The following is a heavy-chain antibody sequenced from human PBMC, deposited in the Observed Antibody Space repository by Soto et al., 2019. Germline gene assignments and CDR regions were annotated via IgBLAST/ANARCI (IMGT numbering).Heavy chain of an antibody. CDR2: ITGSGGGP. V-gene: IGHV3-23*01. CDR1: GFTFSSYA. Sequence: GGSLRLSCTASGFTFSSYAMAWVRQAPGKGLEWVSSITGSGGGPYYADSVKGRFTISRDNAKNTLYLQMNDLRADDTAVYYCARAYYDSSGPDVWGQGTTVTVSS. J-gene: IGHJ6*02. D-gene: IGHD3-22*01. CDR3: ARAYYDSSGPDV.